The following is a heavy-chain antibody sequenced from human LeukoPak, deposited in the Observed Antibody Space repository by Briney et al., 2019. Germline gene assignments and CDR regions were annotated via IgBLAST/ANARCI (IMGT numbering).Heavy chain of an antibody. CDR3: ARADSYYDFWSGYYTGSRFDY. Sequence: PSETLSLTCTVSGGSISSYYWSWIRQPPGKGLEWIGYIYYSGSTNYNPSLKSRVTISVDTSKNQFSLKLSSVTAADTAVYYCARADSYYDFWSGYYTGSRFDYWGQGTLVTVSS. CDR1: GGSISSYY. CDR2: IYYSGST. D-gene: IGHD3-3*01. V-gene: IGHV4-59*01. J-gene: IGHJ4*02.